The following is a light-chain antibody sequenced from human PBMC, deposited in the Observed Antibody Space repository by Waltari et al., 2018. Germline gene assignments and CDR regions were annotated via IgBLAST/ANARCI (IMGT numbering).Light chain of an antibody. CDR2: GAS. V-gene: IGKV1-39*01. Sequence: DIQMTQSPPSLSASVGDRVTITCRASQTIFNYLNWYQQKPGKAPKRLGYGASNLQSGVPPRFSGSGSGTDFTLTISSLQPDDFATYYCQQTFNMVTFGTGTRVDI. CDR3: QQTFNMVT. J-gene: IGKJ3*01. CDR1: QTIFNY.